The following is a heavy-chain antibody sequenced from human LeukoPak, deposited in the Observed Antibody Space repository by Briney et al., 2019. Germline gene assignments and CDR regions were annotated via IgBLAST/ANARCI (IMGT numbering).Heavy chain of an antibody. CDR2: IYHSGST. CDR1: GGSISSGGYS. D-gene: IGHD2-21*02. J-gene: IGHJ4*02. Sequence: PSETLSLTCAVSGGSISSGGYSWSWIRQPPGKGLEWIGYIYHSGSTYYNPSLKSRVTISVDRSKNQFSLKLSSVTAADTAVYYCARGAVVTAGDYFDYWGQGTLVTVSS. V-gene: IGHV4-30-2*01. CDR3: ARGAVVTAGDYFDY.